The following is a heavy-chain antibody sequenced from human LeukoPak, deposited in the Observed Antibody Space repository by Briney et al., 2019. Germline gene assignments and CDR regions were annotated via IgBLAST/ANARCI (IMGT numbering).Heavy chain of an antibody. V-gene: IGHV1-2*02. D-gene: IGHD5-12*01. CDR3: ARVPFVGYGYYFDY. CDR2: INPNSGGT. Sequence: ASVNVSCKASGYTFTGYYMHWVRQAPGQGLEWMGWINPNSGGTNYAQKFQGRVTMTRDTSISTAYMELSRLRSDDTAVYYCARVPFVGYGYYFDYWGQGTLVTVSS. CDR1: GYTFTGYY. J-gene: IGHJ4*02.